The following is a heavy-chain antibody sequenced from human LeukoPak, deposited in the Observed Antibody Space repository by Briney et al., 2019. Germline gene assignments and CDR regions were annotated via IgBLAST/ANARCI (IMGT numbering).Heavy chain of an antibody. D-gene: IGHD3-22*01. CDR3: ARRNNYDYESNNSLGSEVFDI. J-gene: IGHJ3*02. CDR2: ISPNSGTT. V-gene: IGHV1-2*02. Sequence: ASVKVSCKSSGYTFSAYFIHWVRQAPGQGLEWMGWISPNSGTTNYGQKFRGRVTMTRDRSITTFYMELSRPRSDDTAVYYCARRNNYDYESNNSLGSEVFDIWGQGTMVTVSS. CDR1: GYTFSAYF.